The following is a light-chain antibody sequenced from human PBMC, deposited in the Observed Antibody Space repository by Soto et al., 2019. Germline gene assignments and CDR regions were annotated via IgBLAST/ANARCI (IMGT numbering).Light chain of an antibody. V-gene: IGKV1-5*01. CDR3: QQYNSYSWT. CDR1: QSISSW. Sequence: DIQMTQSASTLSASLGDRVTITCWASQSISSWLAWYQQKKGKAPKLLIYDASSLESGVPSRFSGSGYGTEFNLTISSLQTDDFATYYCQQYNSYSWTFGQGTKVDIK. CDR2: DAS. J-gene: IGKJ1*01.